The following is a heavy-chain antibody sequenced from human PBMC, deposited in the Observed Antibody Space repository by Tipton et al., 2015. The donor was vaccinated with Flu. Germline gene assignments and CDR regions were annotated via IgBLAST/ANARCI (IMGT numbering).Heavy chain of an antibody. CDR1: GFTFSRYG. J-gene: IGHJ4*02. Sequence: AVSGFTFSRYGMSWARQAPGKGLEWVSGFGASGRTTYFADSVKGRFTISRDNFKNTLYLQMNSLRAEDTAVYYCAKVIPELVAGLDYWGQGTLVTVSS. CDR3: AKVIPELVAGLDY. V-gene: IGHV3-23*01. CDR2: FGASGRTT. D-gene: IGHD6-19*01.